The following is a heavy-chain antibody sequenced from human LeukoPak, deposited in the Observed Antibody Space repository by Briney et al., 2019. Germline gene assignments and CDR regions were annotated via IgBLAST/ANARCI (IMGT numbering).Heavy chain of an antibody. Sequence: RPGGSLRLSCAAPGFTFSSYGRPGVRQPPGKGLEWVAVIWYRGSHNSYADSVQVRFTISRANSKNTLYLQMNSLRAEDTAVYYCARDLVGASVWGQGTLVTVSS. V-gene: IGHV3-33*01. CDR1: GFTFSSYG. D-gene: IGHD1-26*01. CDR3: ARDLVGASV. CDR2: IWYRGSHN. J-gene: IGHJ4*02.